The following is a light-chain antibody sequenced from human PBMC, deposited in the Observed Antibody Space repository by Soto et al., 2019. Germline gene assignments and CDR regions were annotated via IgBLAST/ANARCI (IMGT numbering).Light chain of an antibody. CDR3: QQYNSWPIP. CDR2: GES. J-gene: IGKJ4*01. Sequence: ELFMHTSPETLAWTPVEMACLSGRASQSVGSSLAWYQRKHGQAPRLLIYGESTRATGIPDTFSGSGSGTEFTITISSLQYEDFEVYYCQQYNSWPIPFGGGTKVDIK. V-gene: IGKV3-15*01. CDR1: QSVGSS.